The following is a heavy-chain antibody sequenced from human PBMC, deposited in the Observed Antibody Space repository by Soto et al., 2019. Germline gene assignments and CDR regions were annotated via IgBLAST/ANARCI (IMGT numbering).Heavy chain of an antibody. Sequence: SETLSLTCAVSGGSISGTTYSWSWIRQPPGKGLEWIGYIYDSGNTYYNPSLKSQFSVSVDRSKNQFSLKLSSVTAADTAVYYCARGQGAAAGHSKFDYWGQGALVTLSS. CDR2: IYDSGNT. D-gene: IGHD6-13*01. V-gene: IGHV4-30-2*01. J-gene: IGHJ4*02. CDR3: ARGQGAAAGHSKFDY. CDR1: GGSISGTTYS.